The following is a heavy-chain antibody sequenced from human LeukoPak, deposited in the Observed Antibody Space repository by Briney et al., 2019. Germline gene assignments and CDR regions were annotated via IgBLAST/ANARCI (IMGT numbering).Heavy chain of an antibody. V-gene: IGHV3-64D*09. J-gene: IGHJ6*01. Sequence: PAGSLTHSCSASGFTFSGYGMHWVRQAPGKGLEHVSAISSSGGSTYYADSVKGKLTISRDNSTNTLFLQMTSLRAEDTAVYYCVKDRANCHHGMVLWAQKTTVTVSS. D-gene: IGHD1-1*01. CDR2: ISSSGGST. CDR1: GFTFSGYG. CDR3: VKDRANCHHGMVL.